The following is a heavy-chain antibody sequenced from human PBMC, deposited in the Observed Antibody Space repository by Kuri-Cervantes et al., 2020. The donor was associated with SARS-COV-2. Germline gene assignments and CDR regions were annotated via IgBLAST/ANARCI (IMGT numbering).Heavy chain of an antibody. CDR2: ISGSGGST. CDR1: GFTFSSYA. D-gene: IGHD3-9*01. J-gene: IGHJ4*02. CDR3: VSGSGYSSIFEN. Sequence: GESLKISCAASGFTFSSYAMSWVRQAPGKGLEWVSAISGSGGSTYYADSVKGRFTISRDNAKNSLYLQMNSLRAEDTAVYYCVSGSGYSSIFENWGQGTLVTVSS. V-gene: IGHV3-23*01.